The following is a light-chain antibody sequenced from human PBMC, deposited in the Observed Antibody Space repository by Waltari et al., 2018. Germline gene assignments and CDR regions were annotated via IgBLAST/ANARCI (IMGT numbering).Light chain of an antibody. CDR2: DDS. CDR1: NLGTKG. V-gene: IGLV3-21*02. CDR3: QVWDKSSDRGV. Sequence: SYVLTQPPSVSPAPGQTATITCRGDNLGTKGVQWYQQQPGQAPVFVVYDDSDRPSGIPERFSGSNTGNTAPLTIRRVEAGDEADYYCQVWDKSSDRGVFGTGTKVTVL. J-gene: IGLJ1*01.